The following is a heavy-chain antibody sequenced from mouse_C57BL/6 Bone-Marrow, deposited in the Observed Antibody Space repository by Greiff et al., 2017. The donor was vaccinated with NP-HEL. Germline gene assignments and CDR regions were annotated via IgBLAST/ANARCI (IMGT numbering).Heavy chain of an antibody. CDR1: GFTFSSYG. J-gene: IGHJ4*01. Sequence: EVKLVESGGDLVKPGGSLKLSCAASGFTFSSYGMSWVRQTPDKRLEWVATISSGGSYTYYPDSVKGRCTISRDNAKNTLYLQMSSLKSEDTAMYYCARGVGLPPLYYYAMDYWGQGTSVTVSS. CDR3: ARGVGLPPLYYYAMDY. D-gene: IGHD2-4*01. CDR2: ISSGGSYT. V-gene: IGHV5-6*02.